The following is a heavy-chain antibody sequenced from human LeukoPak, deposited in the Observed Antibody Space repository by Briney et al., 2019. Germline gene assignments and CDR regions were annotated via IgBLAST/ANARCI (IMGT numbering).Heavy chain of an antibody. Sequence: PSETLSLTCTVSGGSISSYYWSRIRQPPGKGLEWIGYIYYSGSTNYNPSLKSRVTISVDTSKNQFSLKLSSVTAADTAVYYCARNYDSSGNPWYYYYYMDVWGKGTTVTVSS. CDR2: IYYSGST. J-gene: IGHJ6*03. D-gene: IGHD3-22*01. CDR3: ARNYDSSGNPWYYYYYMDV. V-gene: IGHV4-59*01. CDR1: GGSISSYY.